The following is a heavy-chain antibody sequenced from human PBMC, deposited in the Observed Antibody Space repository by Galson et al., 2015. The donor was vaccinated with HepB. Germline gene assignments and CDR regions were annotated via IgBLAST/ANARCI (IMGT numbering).Heavy chain of an antibody. V-gene: IGHV1-18*01. D-gene: IGHD6-19*01. CDR2: ISAYNGNT. CDR3: ARGDDSSGWYVYGY. Sequence: SVKVSCKASGYTFTSYGINWVRQAPGQGLEWMGWISAYNGNTNYAQKLQGRVTMTTDTSTSTAYMELRSLRSDDTAVYYCARGDDSSGWYVYGYWGQGTLVTVSS. CDR1: GYTFTSYG. J-gene: IGHJ4*02.